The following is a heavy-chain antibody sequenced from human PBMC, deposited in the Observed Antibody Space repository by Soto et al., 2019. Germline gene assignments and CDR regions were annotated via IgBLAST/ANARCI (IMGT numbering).Heavy chain of an antibody. Sequence: GGSLRLSCAASGFTFSSYAMSWVRQAPGKGLEWVSAISGSGGSTYYADSVKGRFTISRDNSKNTLYLQMNSLRAEDTAVYYCAKDLDYGDYVKMVLDAFDIWGQGTMVTVSS. D-gene: IGHD4-17*01. J-gene: IGHJ3*02. CDR3: AKDLDYGDYVKMVLDAFDI. CDR1: GFTFSSYA. CDR2: ISGSGGST. V-gene: IGHV3-23*01.